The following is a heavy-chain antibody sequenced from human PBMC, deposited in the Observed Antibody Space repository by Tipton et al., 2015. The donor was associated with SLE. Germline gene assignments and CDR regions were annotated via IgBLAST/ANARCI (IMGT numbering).Heavy chain of an antibody. CDR2: IDYSGRT. CDR1: GGSITGSCFC. CDR3: ARGGGSYYDY. J-gene: IGHJ4*02. Sequence: TLSLTCTVSGGSITGSCFCWGWFRQPPGKGLEWMGSIDYSGRTYYTPSLKSQVTISVDTSKNQFSLRVRSVTAADTAVYYCARGGGSYYDYWGQGTLVTGSS. V-gene: IGHV4-39*07. D-gene: IGHD1-26*01.